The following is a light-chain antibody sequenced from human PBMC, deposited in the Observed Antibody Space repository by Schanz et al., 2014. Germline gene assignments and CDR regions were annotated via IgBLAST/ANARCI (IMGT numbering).Light chain of an antibody. CDR3: QQRSNWPPWT. Sequence: EIVLTQSPGALSLSPGERATFSCRASQRVNTNFLAWYQQKPGQAPRLLIYSASRRATGIPERFSGSGSGTEFTLHISSLEPEDFAVYYCQQRSNWPPWTFGQGTKVEIK. CDR1: QRVNTNF. J-gene: IGKJ1*01. V-gene: IGKV3D-20*02. CDR2: SAS.